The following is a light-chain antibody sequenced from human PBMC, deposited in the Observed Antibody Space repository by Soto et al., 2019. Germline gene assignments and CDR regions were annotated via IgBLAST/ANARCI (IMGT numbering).Light chain of an antibody. CDR1: QSLLHSNGYNY. CDR3: MQALQNPLT. Sequence: DIVMTQSPLSLPVTPGEPASISCRSSQSLLHSNGYNYLDWYLQKPGQSPQLLIYLGSNRASGVPDRFSGSGSGTDFTLKISRVAAEDVGIYYCMQALQNPLTFGGGTKVEIK. V-gene: IGKV2-28*01. CDR2: LGS. J-gene: IGKJ4*01.